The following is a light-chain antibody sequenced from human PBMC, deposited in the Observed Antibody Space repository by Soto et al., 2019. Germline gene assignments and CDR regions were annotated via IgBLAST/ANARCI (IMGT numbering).Light chain of an antibody. CDR1: QSVVTF. Sequence: DFELTQSPSSLSAFVGDRVTISCRASQSVVTFLCWYQQKAGTAPRLLVYAVSSLEIGVPSRFSGSRSGTNYTLTISGLQPEDFATYFCQQNYDTPITFGQGTRLE. J-gene: IGKJ5*01. CDR2: AVS. CDR3: QQNYDTPIT. V-gene: IGKV1-39*01.